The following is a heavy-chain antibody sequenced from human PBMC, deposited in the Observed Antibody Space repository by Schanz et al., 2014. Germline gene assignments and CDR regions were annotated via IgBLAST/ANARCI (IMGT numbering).Heavy chain of an antibody. D-gene: IGHD4-17*01. CDR1: GGSISSYY. J-gene: IGHJ4*02. Sequence: QLQLQESGPGLVRPSETLSLTCSVSGGSISSYYWSWIRQPPGKGLEWIGFIYYRGNTNYNPSLTSRVPMSVYSSKNQFPLKLRSVTAADTAVYYCARRIWDGDYYYFDYWGQGTLVTVSS. CDR2: IYYRGNT. CDR3: ARRIWDGDYYYFDY. V-gene: IGHV4-59*08.